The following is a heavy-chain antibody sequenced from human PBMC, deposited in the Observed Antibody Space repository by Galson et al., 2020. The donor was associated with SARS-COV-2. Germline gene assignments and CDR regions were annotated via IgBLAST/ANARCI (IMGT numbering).Heavy chain of an antibody. V-gene: IGHV3-15*01. CDR1: GFTFSNAW. CDR3: TTGVPSYSLSYYGMDV. D-gene: IGHD6-13*01. J-gene: IGHJ6*02. CDR2: IKSKTDGGTT. Sequence: GGSLRLSCAASGFTFSNAWMSWVRQAPGKGLEWVGRIKSKTDGGTTDYAAPVKGRFTISRDDSKNTLYLQMNSLKTEDTAVYYCTTGVPSYSLSYYGMDVWGQGTTVTVSS.